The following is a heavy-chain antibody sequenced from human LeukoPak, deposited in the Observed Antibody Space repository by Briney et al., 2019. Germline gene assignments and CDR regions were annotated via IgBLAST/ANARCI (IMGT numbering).Heavy chain of an antibody. CDR2: ISGSGGST. D-gene: IGHD2-8*01. CDR3: AKDLGMVYAPIYYFDY. J-gene: IGHJ4*02. V-gene: IGHV3-23*01. Sequence: GGSLRLSCAASGFTFSSYAMSWVRQAPGKGLEWFSAISGSGGSTYYADSVKGRFTISRDNSKNTLYLQMNSLRAEDTAVYYCAKDLGMVYAPIYYFDYWGQGTLVTVSS. CDR1: GFTFSSYA.